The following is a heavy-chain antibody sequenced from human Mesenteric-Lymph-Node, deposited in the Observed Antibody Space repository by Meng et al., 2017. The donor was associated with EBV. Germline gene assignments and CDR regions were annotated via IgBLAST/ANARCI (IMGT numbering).Heavy chain of an antibody. CDR2: INAGGNA. D-gene: IGHD5-12*01. Sequence: VQFGVWGNKPGVSVKVASKASGYTFTDFAMHWLRQVPGQRPEWMGWINAGGNASYSQNFQGRVTITRDTSASTAYLDLSFLRSEDTAVYYCANSRSGYDHLWYWGQGTLVTVSS. CDR3: ANSRSGYDHLWY. CDR1: GYTFTDFA. J-gene: IGHJ4*02. V-gene: IGHV1-3*01.